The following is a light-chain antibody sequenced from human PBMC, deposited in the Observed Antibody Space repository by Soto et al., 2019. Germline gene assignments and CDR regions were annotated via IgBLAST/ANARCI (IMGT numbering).Light chain of an antibody. CDR1: SSDVGGYNY. V-gene: IGLV2-11*01. Sequence: QSVLTQPRSVSGSPGQSVTISCTGTSSDVGGYNYVSWYQQHPGKAPKLMIYDVSKRPSGVPDRFFGSKSGNTASLTISGLQAEDEADYYCCSYAGSYSYVFGTGNKVTVL. CDR2: DVS. CDR3: CSYAGSYSYV. J-gene: IGLJ1*01.